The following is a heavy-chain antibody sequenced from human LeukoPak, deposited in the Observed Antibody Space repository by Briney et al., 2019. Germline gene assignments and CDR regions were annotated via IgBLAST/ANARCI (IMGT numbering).Heavy chain of an antibody. Sequence: PGGSLRLSCAASGFTFSSYAMSWVRQAPGKGLEWVSAISGSGGSTYYADSVKGRFTISRDNAKNSLYLQMNSLRAEDTAVYYCARGYFDWLPLGGGYFDYWGQGTLVTVSS. D-gene: IGHD3-9*01. J-gene: IGHJ4*02. CDR3: ARGYFDWLPLGGGYFDY. V-gene: IGHV3-23*01. CDR2: ISGSGGST. CDR1: GFTFSSYA.